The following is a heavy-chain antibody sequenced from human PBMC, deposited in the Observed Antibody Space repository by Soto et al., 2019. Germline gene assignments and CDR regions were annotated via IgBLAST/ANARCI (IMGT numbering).Heavy chain of an antibody. V-gene: IGHV1-69*01. CDR2: IIPIFGTA. Sequence: QVQLVQSGAEVKKPGSSVNVSCKASGGTFSSYSINWVRQAPGQGLEWMGEIIPIFGTANYAQKFQGRVTITADESTSTAYMELSSLRPEDTAVYYCARDGAKHYAGIDYWGQGNLVTVSS. CDR1: GGTFSSYS. J-gene: IGHJ4*02. D-gene: IGHD4-17*01. CDR3: ARDGAKHYAGIDY.